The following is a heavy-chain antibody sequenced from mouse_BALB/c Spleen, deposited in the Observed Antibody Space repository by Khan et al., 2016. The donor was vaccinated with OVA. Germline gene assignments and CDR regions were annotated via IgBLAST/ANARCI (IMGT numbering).Heavy chain of an antibody. CDR2: INTYTGEP. CDR1: GYTFRNHG. D-gene: IGHD2-10*01. V-gene: IGHV9-3-1*01. J-gene: IGHJ4*01. Sequence: QIQLVQSGPELKKPGETVKISCKASGYTFRNHGINWVKQAPGKGLKWMGWINTYTGEPTYADDFKGRCAFSLETSASTAYLQINNLKNEDTATYFGARPPYFSYVMVYWGQGTSVTVSS. CDR3: ARPPYFSYVMVY.